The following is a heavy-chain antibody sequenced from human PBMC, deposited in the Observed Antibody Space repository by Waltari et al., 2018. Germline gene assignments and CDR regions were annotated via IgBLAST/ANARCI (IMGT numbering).Heavy chain of an antibody. D-gene: IGHD3-10*01. J-gene: IGHJ4*02. CDR3: ARDLHYYGSGSYYTLDY. Sequence: QVQLVQSGAEVKKPGSSVKVSCKASGGTFSSYAISWVRQAPGQGLEWMGGIIPIFGTSNYAQKFQGRVTITTDESTSTAYMELSSLRSEDTAVYYCARDLHYYGSGSYYTLDYWGQGTLVIVSS. V-gene: IGHV1-69*05. CDR1: GGTFSSYA. CDR2: IIPIFGTS.